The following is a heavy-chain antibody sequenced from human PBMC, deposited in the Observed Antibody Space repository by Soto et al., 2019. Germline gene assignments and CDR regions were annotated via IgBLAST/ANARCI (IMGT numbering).Heavy chain of an antibody. CDR3: ARVLRFLEWSPIRGYYYYGMDV. CDR2: TYYRSKWYN. V-gene: IGHV6-1*01. CDR1: GDSVSSNSAA. D-gene: IGHD3-3*01. Sequence: SQTLSLTCAISGDSVSSNSAAGNWIRQSPSRGLEWLGRTYYRSKWYNDYAVSVKSRITINPDTSKNQFSLQLNSVTPEDTAVYYCARVLRFLEWSPIRGYYYYGMDVWGQGTTVTVSS. J-gene: IGHJ6*02.